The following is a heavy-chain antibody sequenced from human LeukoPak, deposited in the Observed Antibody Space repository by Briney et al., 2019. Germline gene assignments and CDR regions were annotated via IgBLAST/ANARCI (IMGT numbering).Heavy chain of an antibody. Sequence: GGSLRLSCAASGFTVSSNYMSWVRQAPGKGLEWVSVIYSGGSTYSADSVKGRFTISRDNSKNTLYLQMNSLRAEDTAVYYCARHRDGYNPDYWGQGTLVTVSS. CDR3: ARHRDGYNPDY. J-gene: IGHJ4*02. CDR2: IYSGGST. V-gene: IGHV3-53*01. D-gene: IGHD5-24*01. CDR1: GFTVSSNY.